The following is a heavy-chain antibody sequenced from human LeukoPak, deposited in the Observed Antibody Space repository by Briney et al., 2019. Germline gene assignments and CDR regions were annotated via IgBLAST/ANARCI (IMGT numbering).Heavy chain of an antibody. CDR1: TFTFSGYY. CDR2: ISGSGRTI. CDR3: ARAFKVPLWYFDL. V-gene: IGHV3-11*01. Sequence: GGSLRLSCSASTFTFSGYYMSWIRQAPGKGLDWVSYISGSGRTIYYADSVKGRFTISRDNAKNSLYLQMNSLRAEDTAVYYCARAFKVPLWYFDLWGRGTLVTVSS. J-gene: IGHJ2*01.